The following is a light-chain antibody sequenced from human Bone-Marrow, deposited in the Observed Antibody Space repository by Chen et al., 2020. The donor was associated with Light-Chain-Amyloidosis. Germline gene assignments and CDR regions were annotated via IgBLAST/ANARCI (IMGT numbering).Light chain of an antibody. CDR3: QSADSSGTYEVT. CDR1: DLPTKY. V-gene: IGLV3-25*03. CDR2: RDT. J-gene: IGLJ2*01. Sequence: SYELTQPPSLSVSPGQTARITCSGDDLPTKYAYWYQQKPGQAPVLVIHRDTERPSGISERFSGSSSGTTATLTISGGQAEDEADYHCQSADSSGTYEVTFGGGTKLTVL.